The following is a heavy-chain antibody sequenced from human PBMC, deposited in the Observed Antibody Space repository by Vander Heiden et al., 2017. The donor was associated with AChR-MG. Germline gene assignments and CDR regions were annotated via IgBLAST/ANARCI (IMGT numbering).Heavy chain of an antibody. CDR2: IWYDGSNK. Sequence: QVQLVASGGGVVQPGRSLRLSCAASGFTLSSYGMHWVRQAPGKGLEWVAVIWYDGSNKYYADSVKGRFTISRDNSKNTLYLQMNSLRAEDTAVYYCARVQSLAGERRGWFDPWGQGTLVTVSS. J-gene: IGHJ5*02. D-gene: IGHD3-16*01. CDR3: ARVQSLAGERRGWFDP. CDR1: GFTLSSYG. V-gene: IGHV3-33*01.